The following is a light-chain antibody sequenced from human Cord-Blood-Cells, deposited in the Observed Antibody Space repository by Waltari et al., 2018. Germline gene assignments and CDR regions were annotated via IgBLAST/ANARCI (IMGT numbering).Light chain of an antibody. CDR3: SSYTSSSTRKV. CDR1: SSYVGGYNY. CDR2: DVS. Sequence: QSALTQPASVSGSPGQSITISCTGTSSYVGGYNYVSWYHQHPGKAPKLMIYDVSNRPSGVSNRFSGSKSGNTASLTISWLQAEDEADYYCSSYTSSSTRKVFGTGTKVTVL. J-gene: IGLJ1*01. V-gene: IGLV2-14*01.